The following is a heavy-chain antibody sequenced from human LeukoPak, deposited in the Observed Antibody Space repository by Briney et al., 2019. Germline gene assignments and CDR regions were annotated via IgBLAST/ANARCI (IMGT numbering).Heavy chain of an antibody. CDR3: ARGPPLFDP. CDR1: GLTFSSYA. V-gene: IGHV3-48*04. CDR2: IGTGGVTI. Sequence: GGSLRLSCAASGLTFSSYAMSWVRQAPGKGLEWVSYIGTGGVTIYYADSVEGRFTISRDNAKNSLYLLMNSLRAEDTAVYYCARGPPLFDPWGQGTLVTVSS. J-gene: IGHJ5*02.